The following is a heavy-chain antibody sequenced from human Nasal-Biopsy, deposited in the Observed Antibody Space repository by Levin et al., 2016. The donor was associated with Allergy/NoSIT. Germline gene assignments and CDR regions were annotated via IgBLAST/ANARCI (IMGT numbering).Heavy chain of an antibody. CDR1: GFTFSKTN. CDR3: ARDTDSSASYPRSFDY. Sequence: LSLTCAASGFTFSKTNLNWVRQAPGKGLEWVSFISSSGNYIHYADSVKGRFTISRVNAKSSVFLQMNSLRAEDTAVYYCARDTDSSASYPRSFDYGGQGIQVSVSS. V-gene: IGHV3-21*01. J-gene: IGHJ4*02. D-gene: IGHD3-22*01. CDR2: ISSSGNYI.